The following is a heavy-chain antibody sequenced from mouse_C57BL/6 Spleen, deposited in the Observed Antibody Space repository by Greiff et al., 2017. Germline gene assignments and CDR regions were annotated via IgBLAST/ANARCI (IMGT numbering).Heavy chain of an antibody. CDR2: ISSGSSTI. V-gene: IGHV5-17*01. CDR3: ARPPITTVVDYYAMDY. CDR1: GFTFSDYG. Sequence: EVQLVESGGGLVKPGGSLKLSCAASGFTFSDYGMHWVRQAPEKGLEWVAYISSGSSTIYYADTVKGRFTISRDNAKNTLFLQMTSLRSEDTAMYYCARPPITTVVDYYAMDYWGQGTSLTVSS. D-gene: IGHD1-1*01. J-gene: IGHJ4*01.